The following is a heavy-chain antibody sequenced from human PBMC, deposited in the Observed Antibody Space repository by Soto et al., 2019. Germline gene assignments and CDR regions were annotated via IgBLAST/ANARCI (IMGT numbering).Heavy chain of an antibody. Sequence: GGYLRLSCAASGFTFSDYWMTWVHQTPGKGLAAAANMNPHGSEQYYLDSLKAPFTISRDNAKNSLYLQMNSLRAEDTAVYYCAKEVFGEYADYFDYWCHRTLVTVSS. V-gene: IGHV3-7*04. J-gene: IGHJ4*01. CDR2: MNPHGSEQ. CDR3: AKEVFGEYADYFDY. CDR1: GFTFSDYW. D-gene: IGHD3-16*01.